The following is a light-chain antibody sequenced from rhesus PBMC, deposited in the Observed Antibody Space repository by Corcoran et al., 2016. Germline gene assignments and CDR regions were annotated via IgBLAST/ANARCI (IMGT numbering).Light chain of an antibody. CDR2: AAS. J-gene: IGKJ2*01. Sequence: GDTVTITCRASQGISSSLNWFQQKPGKAPKLLIYAASSLESGVPSRFSGSGSGTEFNLPISSLQPEDFAAYYCLQHNSYPYSFGQGTKVEIK. CDR1: QGISSS. V-gene: IGKV1-28*01. CDR3: LQHNSYPYS.